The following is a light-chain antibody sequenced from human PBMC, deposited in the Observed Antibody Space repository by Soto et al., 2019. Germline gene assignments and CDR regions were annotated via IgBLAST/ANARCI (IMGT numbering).Light chain of an antibody. J-gene: IGKJ4*02. Sequence: EMGIPQSPAPGSRSPGEGPTLDGRARQSVSSHLAWYRQSPGEAPRLLIYAASTRVTGIPARFSGSGSGTEFSLTASSLQSEYFAVSFFQQYNNWPPLAFGGGTKVDI. V-gene: IGKV3D-15*01. CDR1: QSVSSH. CDR2: AAS. CDR3: QQYNNWPPLA.